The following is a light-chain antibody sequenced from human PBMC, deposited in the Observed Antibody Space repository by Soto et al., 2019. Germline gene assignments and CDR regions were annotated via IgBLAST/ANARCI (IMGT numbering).Light chain of an antibody. CDR2: WAS. CDR1: QSVLYSSNNKNY. Sequence: DIVMTQSPDSLAVSLGERATINCKSSQSVLYSSNNKNYLAWYQQKPGQPPKLLIYWASTRESGVPDRFSGSGSGTDFTLTISSLQAEDVAVYYCQKYYSTTCTFGQGTKLEIK. J-gene: IGKJ2*02. CDR3: QKYYSTTCT. V-gene: IGKV4-1*01.